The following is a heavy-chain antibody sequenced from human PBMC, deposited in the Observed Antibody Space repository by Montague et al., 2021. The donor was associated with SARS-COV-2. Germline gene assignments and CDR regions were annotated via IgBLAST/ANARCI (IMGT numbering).Heavy chain of an antibody. Sequence: SETLSLTCTASGGSISGYYWSWIRQPPGKGLEWIGYIYYSGSTKXNPFLESRVTVSVDRSKNQVSLKLSSVTAADTAVYYCARLLRSCTNGVCRTYYYYATDVWGQGTTVTVSS. J-gene: IGHJ6*02. V-gene: IGHV4-59*01. D-gene: IGHD2-8*01. CDR3: ARLLRSCTNGVCRTYYYYATDV. CDR1: GGSISGYY. CDR2: IYYSGST.